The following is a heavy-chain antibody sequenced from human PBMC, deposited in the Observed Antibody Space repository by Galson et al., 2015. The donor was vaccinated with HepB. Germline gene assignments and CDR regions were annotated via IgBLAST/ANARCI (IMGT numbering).Heavy chain of an antibody. Sequence: SVKVSCKASGYTFTSYGISWVRQAPGQGLEWMGWISAYNGNTNYAQKLQGRVTMTTDTSTSTAYMELRSLRSDDTAVYYCARTAWPQPAAGTGHWFDPWGQGTLVTVSS. CDR1: GYTFTSYG. CDR3: ARTAWPQPAAGTGHWFDP. CDR2: ISAYNGNT. V-gene: IGHV1-18*01. J-gene: IGHJ5*02. D-gene: IGHD6-13*01.